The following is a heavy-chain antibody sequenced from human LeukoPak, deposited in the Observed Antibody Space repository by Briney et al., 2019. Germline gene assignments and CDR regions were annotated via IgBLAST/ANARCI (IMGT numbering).Heavy chain of an antibody. V-gene: IGHV3-9*01. CDR1: GFTFSSYG. D-gene: IGHD4-17*01. J-gene: IGHJ3*02. CDR2: ISWNSGSI. CDR3: AKTMTTVTTSDAFDI. Sequence: PGGSLRPSCAASGFTFSSYGMHWVRQAPGKGLEWVSGISWNSGSIGYADSVKGRFTISRDNAKNSLYLQMNSLRAEDTALYYCAKTMTTVTTSDAFDIWGQGTMVTVSS.